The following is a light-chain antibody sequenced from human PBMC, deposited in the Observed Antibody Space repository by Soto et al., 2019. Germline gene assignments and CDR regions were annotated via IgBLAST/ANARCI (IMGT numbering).Light chain of an antibody. CDR2: GAS. Sequence: EIVLTQSPGTLSLSPGERATLSCRASQSVSSSYLAWYQQKPGQAPRLLIYGASSRAAGIPDRFSGSGSGTDFTLTISRLEPEDFAVYYCQQFGVSLWTLGKGTKVDIK. CDR3: QQFGVSLWT. V-gene: IGKV3-20*01. J-gene: IGKJ1*01. CDR1: QSVSSSY.